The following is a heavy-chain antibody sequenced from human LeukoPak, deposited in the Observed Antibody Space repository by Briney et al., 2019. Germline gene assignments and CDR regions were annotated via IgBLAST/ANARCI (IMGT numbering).Heavy chain of an antibody. D-gene: IGHD6-13*01. CDR2: LYRGSTT. V-gene: IGHV3-66*01. J-gene: IGHJ4*02. CDR3: ARDGQQLGF. Sequence: GGSLRLSCVASGFTVSSNYMSWVRQAPGKGLECISVLYRGSTTYYAGSVKGRFTISRDVSKNTVYLQMNSLRAEDTAVYYCARDGQQLGFWGQGTLVIVSS. CDR1: GFTVSSNY.